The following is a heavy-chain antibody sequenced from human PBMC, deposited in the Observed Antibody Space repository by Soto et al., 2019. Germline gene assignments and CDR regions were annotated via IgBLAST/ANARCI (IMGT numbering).Heavy chain of an antibody. J-gene: IGHJ6*02. D-gene: IGHD1-26*01. V-gene: IGHV1-8*01. CDR3: ARGSWEPPLYYYYGMDV. CDR2: MNPNSGNT. Sequence: ASVKVSCKASGYTFTNYDINWVRQATGQGLEWMGWMNPNSGNTGYAQKFQGRVTMTRNTSISTAYMELSSLRSEDTAVYYCARGSWEPPLYYYYGMDVWGQGTTVTVSS. CDR1: GYTFTNYD.